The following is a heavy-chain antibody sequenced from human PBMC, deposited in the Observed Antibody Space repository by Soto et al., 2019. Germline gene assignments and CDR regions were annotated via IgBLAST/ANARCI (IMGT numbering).Heavy chain of an antibody. CDR1: GYTFTGYY. J-gene: IGHJ6*04. CDR2: INPNSGGT. V-gene: IGHV1-2*02. D-gene: IGHD2-2*01. CDR3: ARDGVPAAMGNYTSSVMEV. Sequence: ASVKFYCKASGYTFTGYYMHWVRQAPGQGLEWMGWINPNSGGTNYAQKFQGRVTMTRDTSISTAYMELSRLRSDVTAVYYCARDGVPAAMGNYTSSVMEVWGKGTTVPVS.